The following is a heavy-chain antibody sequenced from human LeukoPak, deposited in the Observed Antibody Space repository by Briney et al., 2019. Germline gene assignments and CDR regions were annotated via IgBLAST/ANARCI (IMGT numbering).Heavy chain of an antibody. CDR2: IYYSGSN. J-gene: IGHJ3*02. CDR1: GVSISSYY. CDR3: ARVLRLLLLGDAFDI. Sequence: SETLSLTCTVSGVSISSYYWSWIRQPPGKGLEWFGYIYYSGSNYYNPSLKSRVTISVDTSKNQFSLKLSSVTAADTAEYYCARVLRLLLLGDAFDIWGQGTMVTVSS. V-gene: IGHV4-30-4*01. D-gene: IGHD3-22*01.